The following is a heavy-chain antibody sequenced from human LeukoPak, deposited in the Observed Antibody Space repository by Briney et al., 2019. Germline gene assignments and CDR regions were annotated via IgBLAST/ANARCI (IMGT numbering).Heavy chain of an antibody. CDR3: ASSRTAASSNWFDP. CDR2: IHTNGNT. Sequence: TGGSLRLSCAASGLIVSSNYMTWVRQAPGKGLEWVSIIHTNGNTYYADSVKGRFTISRDNSKNTLYLQMNSLRTEDTAVNYCASSRTAASSNWFDPWGQGTLVTVSS. V-gene: IGHV3-53*01. D-gene: IGHD6-13*01. CDR1: GLIVSSNY. J-gene: IGHJ5*02.